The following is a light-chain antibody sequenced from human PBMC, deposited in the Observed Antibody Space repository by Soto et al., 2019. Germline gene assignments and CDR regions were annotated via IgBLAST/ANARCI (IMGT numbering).Light chain of an antibody. Sequence: DIQMTQSPSTLSASVGDRVTITCRASQSISSWLAWYQQKAGKAPKVLIYAASSLQSGVPSRFSGSGSGTDFTLTISRLQPEDFATYYCQQSYSTPYTFGQGTRLEI. V-gene: IGKV1-39*01. CDR1: QSISSW. CDR3: QQSYSTPYT. CDR2: AAS. J-gene: IGKJ5*01.